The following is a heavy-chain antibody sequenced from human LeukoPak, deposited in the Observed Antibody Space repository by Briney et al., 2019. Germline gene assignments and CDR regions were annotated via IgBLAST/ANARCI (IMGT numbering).Heavy chain of an antibody. V-gene: IGHV5-51*01. CDR1: GYSFTSYW. Sequence: PGESLKISCKGSGYSFTSYWIGWVRQMPGKGLEWMGIIYPGDSDTRYSPSFQGQVTISADKSISTAYLQWSSLKASDTAMYYCARLMSVAVAGTSVYYYYGMDVWGQGTTVTVSS. J-gene: IGHJ6*02. CDR3: ARLMSVAVAGTSVYYYYGMDV. CDR2: IYPGDSDT. D-gene: IGHD6-19*01.